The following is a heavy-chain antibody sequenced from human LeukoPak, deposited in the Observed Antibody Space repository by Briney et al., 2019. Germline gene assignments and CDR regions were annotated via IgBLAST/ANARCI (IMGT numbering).Heavy chain of an antibody. CDR1: GYTFTSYG. V-gene: IGHV1-18*01. J-gene: IGHJ4*02. D-gene: IGHD1-26*01. Sequence: GASVKVSCKASGYTFTSYGISWVRQAPGQGLEWMGWISAYNGNTNYAQKLQGRVTMTTDTSTSTAYMELRSLRSDDTAVYYCARVVSGVGATVLYFDYWGQGTLVTVSS. CDR2: ISAYNGNT. CDR3: ARVVSGVGATVLYFDY.